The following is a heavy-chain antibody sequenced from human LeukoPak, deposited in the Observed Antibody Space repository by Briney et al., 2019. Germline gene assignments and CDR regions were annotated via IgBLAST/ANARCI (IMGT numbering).Heavy chain of an antibody. CDR3: SRGSFITIFGVVL. J-gene: IGHJ6*02. CDR2: ISYDGSNK. Sequence: QPGRSLRLSCAASGFTFSSYAMHWVRQAPGKGLEWVAVISYDGSNKYYADYVKGRFTISRDNSKNTLYLQMNSLRAEDTAVYYCSRGSFITIFGVVLWGQGTTVTVSS. V-gene: IGHV3-30-3*01. D-gene: IGHD3-3*01. CDR1: GFTFSSYA.